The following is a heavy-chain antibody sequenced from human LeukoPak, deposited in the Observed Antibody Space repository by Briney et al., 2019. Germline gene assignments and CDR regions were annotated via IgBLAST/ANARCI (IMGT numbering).Heavy chain of an antibody. J-gene: IGHJ3*02. D-gene: IGHD3-22*01. CDR1: GGSISSYY. CDR3: ARWDYDSSGFKTDAFDI. Sequence: SETLSLTCTVSGGSISSYYWSWIRQPPGKGLEWIGYIYYSGSTDYNPSLKSRVTISLDTSKNQFSLRLTSVTAADTAVYYCARWDYDSSGFKTDAFDIWGQGTMVTVSS. CDR2: IYYSGST. V-gene: IGHV4-59*01.